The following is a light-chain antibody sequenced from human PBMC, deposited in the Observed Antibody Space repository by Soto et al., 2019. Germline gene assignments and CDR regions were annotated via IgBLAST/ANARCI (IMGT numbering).Light chain of an antibody. CDR2: DAP. CDR1: QDIGNF. J-gene: IGKJ4*01. CDR3: QQYDNLPLT. V-gene: IGKV1-33*01. Sequence: DIQMTQSLPTLSASVGDRVTITCQASQDIGNFLSWYQQKPGKVPKLLIFDAPNLETGVPSRFSGSGSGTDFTFTISSLQPEDIATYYCQQYDNLPLTFGGGTKVDIK.